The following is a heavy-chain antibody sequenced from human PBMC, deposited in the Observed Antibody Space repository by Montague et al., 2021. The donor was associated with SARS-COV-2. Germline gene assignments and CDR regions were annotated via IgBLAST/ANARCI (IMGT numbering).Heavy chain of an antibody. D-gene: IGHD6-25*01. Sequence: TLSLTCTVSIGSISSGSYYWSWIRQPAGKGLEWIGRICTSGSTNYNPSLKSRVTISVDTSKNQFSLKLSSVTAADTAVYYCARDGYSSGWNGLHWFDPWGQGTLVTVPS. J-gene: IGHJ5*02. V-gene: IGHV4-61*02. CDR2: ICTSGST. CDR1: IGSISSGSYY. CDR3: ARDGYSSGWNGLHWFDP.